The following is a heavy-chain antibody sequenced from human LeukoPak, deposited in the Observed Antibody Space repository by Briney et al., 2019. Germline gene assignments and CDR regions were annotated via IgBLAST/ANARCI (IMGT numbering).Heavy chain of an antibody. V-gene: IGHV1-2*02. Sequence: GASVKVSCKASGYTFTSYYMHWVRQAPGHGLEWMGWINPNSGGTNYAQKFQGRVTMTRDTSISTAYMELSRLRSDDTAVYYCARGGSGYLGRAFDIWGQGTMVTVSS. CDR3: ARGGSGYLGRAFDI. D-gene: IGHD5-12*01. J-gene: IGHJ3*02. CDR2: INPNSGGT. CDR1: GYTFTSYY.